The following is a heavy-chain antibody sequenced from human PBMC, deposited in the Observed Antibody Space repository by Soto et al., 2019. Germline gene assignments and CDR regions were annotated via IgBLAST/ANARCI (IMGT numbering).Heavy chain of an antibody. CDR1: GGSISSYY. CDR2: IYYSGST. D-gene: IGHD2-15*01. V-gene: IGHV4-59*01. CDR3: ARAWGRVFDY. Sequence: QVQLQESGPGLVKPSETLSLTCTVSGGSISSYYWSWIRQPPGQGLEWIGYIYYSGSTNYNPSLKSRGTLSVDTSKNQFSLKLSSVTAADTAVYYCARAWGRVFDYWGQGTLVTVSS. J-gene: IGHJ4*02.